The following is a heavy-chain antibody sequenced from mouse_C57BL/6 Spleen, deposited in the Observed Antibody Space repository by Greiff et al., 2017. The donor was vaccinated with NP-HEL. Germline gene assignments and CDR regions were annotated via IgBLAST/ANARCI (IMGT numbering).Heavy chain of an antibody. Sequence: VKVVESGPGLVAPSQSLSITCTVSGFSLTSYAISWVRQPPGKGLEWLGVIWTGGGTNYNSALKSRLSISKDNSKSQVFLKMNSLQTDDTARYYCARRGTTVVREAWFAYWGQGTLVTVSA. D-gene: IGHD1-1*01. CDR1: GFSLTSYA. J-gene: IGHJ3*01. CDR2: IWTGGGT. CDR3: ARRGTTVVREAWFAY. V-gene: IGHV2-9-1*01.